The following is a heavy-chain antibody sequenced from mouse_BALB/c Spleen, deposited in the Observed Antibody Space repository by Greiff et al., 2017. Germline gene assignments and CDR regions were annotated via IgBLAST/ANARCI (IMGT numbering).Heavy chain of an antibody. D-gene: IGHD2-10*01. J-gene: IGHJ1*01. CDR1: GYTFTSYW. V-gene: IGHV1S81*02. CDR3: ALAYYGNYWYFDV. CDR2: INPSNGRT. Sequence: QVQLKQPGAELVKPGASVKLSCKASGYTFTSYWMHWVKQRPGQGLEWIGEINPSNGRTNYNEKFKSKATLTVDKSSSTAYMQLSSLTSEDSAVYYCALAYYGNYWYFDVWGAGTTVTVSS.